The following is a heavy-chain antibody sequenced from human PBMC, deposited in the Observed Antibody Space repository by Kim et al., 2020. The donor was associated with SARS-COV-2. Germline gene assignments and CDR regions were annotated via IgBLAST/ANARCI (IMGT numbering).Heavy chain of an antibody. V-gene: IGHV3-23*01. CDR3: AKDSSRQGWLHTL. D-gene: IGHD5-12*01. CDR1: GFTFSNHA. Sequence: GGSLRLSCAASGFTFSNHAMSWVRQAPGTGLEWVAATTGSGDRTFYADSVRGRFTISRDNSKNTLYLQMNSLKAEDTAIYYCAKDSSRQGWLHTLWGQGTMVTVSS. CDR2: TTGSGDRT. J-gene: IGHJ3*01.